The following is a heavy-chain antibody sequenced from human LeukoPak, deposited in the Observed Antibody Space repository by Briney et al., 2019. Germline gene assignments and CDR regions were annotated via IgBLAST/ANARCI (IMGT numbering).Heavy chain of an antibody. CDR1: GYTFTGYY. Sequence: ASVKVSCKASGYTFTGYYMHWVRQAPGQGLEWMGWINPNSGGTNYAQKFQGRVTMTRDTSISTAYMELSRLRSDDTAVYYCARGSRGDIVVVPAAPHFDYWGQGTLVTVSS. D-gene: IGHD2-2*01. J-gene: IGHJ4*02. CDR2: INPNSGGT. CDR3: ARGSRGDIVVVPAAPHFDY. V-gene: IGHV1-2*02.